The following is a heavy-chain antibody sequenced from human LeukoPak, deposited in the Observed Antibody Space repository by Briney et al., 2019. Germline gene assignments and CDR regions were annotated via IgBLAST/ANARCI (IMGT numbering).Heavy chain of an antibody. J-gene: IGHJ4*02. V-gene: IGHV3-23*01. CDR3: ARPHSGYDFQGLCY. CDR1: GFTFSSFA. CDR2: IIGNGGSA. Sequence: PGGSLRLSCSASGFTFSSFALSWVRQAPGKGLEWVSGIIGNGGSAYYADSVEGRFTISRDNSKNTLYLQMNSLRAEDTAVYYCARPHSGYDFQGLCYWGQGTLVTVSS. D-gene: IGHD5-12*01.